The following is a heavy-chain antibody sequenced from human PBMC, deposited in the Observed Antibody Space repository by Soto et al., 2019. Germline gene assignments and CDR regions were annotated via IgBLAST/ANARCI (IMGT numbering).Heavy chain of an antibody. CDR2: FDPEDGET. J-gene: IGHJ6*02. D-gene: IGHD2-2*01. Sequence: GASVKVSCKVSGYTLTELSMHWVRQAPGKGLEWMGGFDPEDGETIYAQKFQGRVTMTEDTSTDTAYMELSSLRSEDTAVYYCATDGGYCSSTSCYYYYYYGMDAWGQGTTVTVSS. CDR1: GYTLTELS. CDR3: ATDGGYCSSTSCYYYYYYGMDA. V-gene: IGHV1-24*01.